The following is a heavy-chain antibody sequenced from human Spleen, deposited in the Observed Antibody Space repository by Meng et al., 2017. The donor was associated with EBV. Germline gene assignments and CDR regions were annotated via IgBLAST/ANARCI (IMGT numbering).Heavy chain of an antibody. V-gene: IGHV4-61*01. CDR3: ARAVRDGYNFDS. D-gene: IGHD5-24*01. CDR1: GDSVSSDNVH. J-gene: IGHJ4*01. Sequence: QGQLSGSRTGRLRPSETRSLTCTVSGDSVSSDNVHWTWIRQSPGKGLEWIGYIYYSGTTNYNPSLKSRLTMSVDTSKNQFSLMMTSVTAADAAVYSCARAVRDGYNFDSWGHGTLVTVSS. CDR2: IYYSGTT.